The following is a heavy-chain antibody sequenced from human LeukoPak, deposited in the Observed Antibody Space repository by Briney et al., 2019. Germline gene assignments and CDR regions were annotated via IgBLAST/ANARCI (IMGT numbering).Heavy chain of an antibody. Sequence: SVKVSCKASGGTFSSYAISWVRQAPGQGLEWMGGIIPIFSTANYAQKFQGRVTMTRNTSISTAYMELSSLRSEDTAVYYCARGTRRGDWFDPWGQGTLVTVSS. J-gene: IGHJ5*02. V-gene: IGHV1-69*05. CDR1: GGTFSSYA. CDR2: IIPIFSTA. CDR3: ARGTRRGDWFDP. D-gene: IGHD3-10*01.